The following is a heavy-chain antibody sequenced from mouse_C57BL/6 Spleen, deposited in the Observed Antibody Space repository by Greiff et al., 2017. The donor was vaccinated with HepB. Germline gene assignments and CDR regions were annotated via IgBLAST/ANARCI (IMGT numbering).Heavy chain of an antibody. D-gene: IGHD2-4*01. CDR3: ARKRDDYDEAWFAY. V-gene: IGHV1-76*01. J-gene: IGHJ3*01. CDR2: IYPGSGNT. CDR1: GYTFTDYY. Sequence: VQLQESGAELVRPGASVKLSCKASGYTFTDYYINWVKQRPGQGLEWIARIYPGSGNTYYNEKFKGKATLTAEKSSSTAYMQLSSLTSEDSAVYFCARKRDDYDEAWFAYWGQGTLVTVSA.